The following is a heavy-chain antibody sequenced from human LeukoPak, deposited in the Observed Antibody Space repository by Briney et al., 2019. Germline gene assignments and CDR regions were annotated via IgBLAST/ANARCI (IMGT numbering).Heavy chain of an antibody. V-gene: IGHV1-18*01. CDR1: GCTFTSYG. D-gene: IGHD3-3*01. CDR3: ATGDRNYDFWSGYYHYYYYMDV. CDR2: ISAYNGNT. J-gene: IGHJ6*03. Sequence: ASVKVSCKASGCTFTSYGISWVRQAPGQGLEWMGWISAYNGNTNYAQKLQGRVTMTTDTSTSTAYMELRSLRSDDTAVYYCATGDRNYDFWSGYYHYYYYMDVWGKGTTVTVSS.